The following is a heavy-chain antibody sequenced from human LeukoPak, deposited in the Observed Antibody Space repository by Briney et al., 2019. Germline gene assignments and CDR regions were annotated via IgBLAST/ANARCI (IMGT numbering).Heavy chain of an antibody. V-gene: IGHV4-34*01. CDR3: ARGRGYSSSWFRGGYYFDY. Sequence: PSETLSLTCAVYGGSFSGYCWSWIRQPPGKGLEWIGEINHSGSTNYNPSLKSRVTISVDTSKNQFSLKLSSVTAADTAVYYCARGRGYSSSWFRGGYYFDYWGQGTLVTVSS. CDR2: INHSGST. D-gene: IGHD6-13*01. CDR1: GGSFSGYC. J-gene: IGHJ4*02.